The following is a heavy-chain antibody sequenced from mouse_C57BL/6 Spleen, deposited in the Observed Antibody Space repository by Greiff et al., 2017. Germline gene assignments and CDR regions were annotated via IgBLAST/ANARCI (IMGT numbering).Heavy chain of an antibody. D-gene: IGHD3-2*02. J-gene: IGHJ2*01. CDR1: GYSFTGYC. V-gene: IGHV1-42*01. CDR3: ARTPQDSSEGCFDY. CDR2: IYPSTGGT. Sequence: EVQLQQSGPELVKPGASVKISCKASGYSFTGYCMNWVKQSPGKSLEWIGGIYPSTGGTTYNQKFKAKATLTVDKSSSTAYMQLNSLTYEASAGYYCARTPQDSSEGCFDYWGQGTT.